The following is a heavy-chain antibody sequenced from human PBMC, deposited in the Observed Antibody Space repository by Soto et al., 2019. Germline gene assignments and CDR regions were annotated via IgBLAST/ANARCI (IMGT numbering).Heavy chain of an antibody. D-gene: IGHD1-26*01. CDR2: ISYDGGNE. J-gene: IGHJ4*02. CDR3: AKDRYSGTYPTDFDY. CDR1: GFTFSSYG. Sequence: SLRLSCAGSGFTFSSYGIHWVRQAPGKGLEWVALISYDGGNEKYTESVKDRFTISRDDSHNVAYLQMSSLSTEDTAMYYCAKDRYSGTYPTDFDYWGQGSLVTVSS. V-gene: IGHV3-30*18.